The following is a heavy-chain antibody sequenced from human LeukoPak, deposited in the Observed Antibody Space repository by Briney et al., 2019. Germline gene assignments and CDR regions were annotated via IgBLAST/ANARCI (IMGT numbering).Heavy chain of an antibody. D-gene: IGHD3-10*01. V-gene: IGHV3-7*01. CDR2: IKEGGSDK. Sequence: PGGSLRLSCAASGFTFSSYWMSWVRQAPGKGLEWVANIKEGGSDKYNVDSVKGRFTISRDNAKNSLYPQMNSLRAEDTAVYYCARFIRGVTQSSYDSWGQGTLVTVS. CDR1: GFTFSSYW. CDR3: ARFIRGVTQSSYDS. J-gene: IGHJ4*02.